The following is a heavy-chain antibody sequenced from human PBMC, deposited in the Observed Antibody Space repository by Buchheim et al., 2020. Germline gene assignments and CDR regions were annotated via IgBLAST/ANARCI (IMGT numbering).Heavy chain of an antibody. V-gene: IGHV3-23*04. CDR1: GFSFSSYA. J-gene: IGHJ4*02. CDR3: AKGPGFFDWLTVDY. D-gene: IGHD3-9*01. CDR2: ITGSGDST. Sequence: VQLVESGGGVVQPGGSLRLSCAASGFSFSSYAMNWVRQAPGKGLEWVSAITGSGDSTDYADSVKGRFTISRDDSKNTLYLQMNSLRAEDTAVYYCAKGPGFFDWLTVDYWGQGTL.